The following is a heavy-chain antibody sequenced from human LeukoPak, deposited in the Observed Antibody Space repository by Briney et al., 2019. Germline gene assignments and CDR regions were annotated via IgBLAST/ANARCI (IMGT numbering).Heavy chain of an antibody. CDR3: AKVKSSGWFDY. Sequence: RAGGSLRLSCAASGFTFSSYAMSWVRQAPGKGLEWVSAISGSGGSTYYADSVKGWFTISRDNSKNTLYLQMNSLRAEDTAVYYCAKVKSSGWFDYWGQGTLVTVSS. V-gene: IGHV3-23*01. D-gene: IGHD6-19*01. CDR1: GFTFSSYA. J-gene: IGHJ4*02. CDR2: ISGSGGST.